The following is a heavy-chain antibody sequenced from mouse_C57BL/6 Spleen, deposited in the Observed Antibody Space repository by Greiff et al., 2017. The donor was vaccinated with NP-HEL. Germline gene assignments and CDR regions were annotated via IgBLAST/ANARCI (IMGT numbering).Heavy chain of an antibody. J-gene: IGHJ2*01. D-gene: IGHD2-2*01. V-gene: IGHV1-15*01. Sequence: QVQLKESGAELVRPGASVTLSCKASGYTFTDYEMHWVKQTPVHGLEWIGAIDPETGGTAYNQKFKGKAILTADKSSSTAYMELRSLTSEDSAVYYCTRFGTYGYGGDYFDYWGQGTTLTVSS. CDR2: IDPETGGT. CDR1: GYTFTDYE. CDR3: TRFGTYGYGGDYFDY.